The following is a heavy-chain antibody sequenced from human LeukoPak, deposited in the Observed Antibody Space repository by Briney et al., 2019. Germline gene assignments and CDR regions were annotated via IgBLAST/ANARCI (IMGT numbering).Heavy chain of an antibody. CDR1: GGTFSSYA. D-gene: IGHD2-21*02. V-gene: IGHV1-69*13. Sequence: SVKVSCEASGGTFSSYAISWVRQAPGQGLEWMGGIIPIFGTANYAQKFQGRVTITADESTSTAYMELSSLRSEDTAVYYCARSGYCGGDCYFADYWGQGTLVTVSS. J-gene: IGHJ4*02. CDR3: ARSGYCGGDCYFADY. CDR2: IIPIFGTA.